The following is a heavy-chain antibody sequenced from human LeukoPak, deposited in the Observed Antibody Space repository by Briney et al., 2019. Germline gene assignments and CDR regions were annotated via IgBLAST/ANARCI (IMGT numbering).Heavy chain of an antibody. CDR3: ARRITGTTSDSFDY. J-gene: IGHJ4*02. CDR2: ISSSGST. Sequence: PSEPLSLTCTVSGDSISSGDYYWSWIRQPAGKGLEWIGRISSSGSTNYNPSLKSRVTISVDTSKNQFSLKLRSVTAADTAVYYCARRITGTTSDSFDYWGQGTLVTVSS. D-gene: IGHD1-20*01. V-gene: IGHV4-61*02. CDR1: GDSISSGDYY.